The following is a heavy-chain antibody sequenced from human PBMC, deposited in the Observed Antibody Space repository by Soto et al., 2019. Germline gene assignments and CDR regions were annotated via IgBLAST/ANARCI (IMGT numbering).Heavy chain of an antibody. CDR3: ARFYYDSSGYLPSPYYYYYGMDV. D-gene: IGHD3-22*01. V-gene: IGHV3-7*04. CDR1: GFTFSSYW. J-gene: IGHJ6*02. Sequence: PGGSLRLSCAASGFTFSSYWMSWVRQAPGKGLEWVANIKQDGSEKYYVDSVKGRFTSSRDNAKNSLYLQMNSLRAEDTAVYYCARFYYDSSGYLPSPYYYYYGMDVWGQGTTVTVSS. CDR2: IKQDGSEK.